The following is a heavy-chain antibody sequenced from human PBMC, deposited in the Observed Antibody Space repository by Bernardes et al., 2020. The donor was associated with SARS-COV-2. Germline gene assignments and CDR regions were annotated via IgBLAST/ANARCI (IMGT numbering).Heavy chain of an antibody. CDR1: GFHFGSYA. Sequence: GGSLRLSCAASGFHFGSYAIHWVRQAPGKGLEWVALITYDGDRTYYTDSVEGRFTITRDNSKDTLHLQMDSLRPEDTAVYFCARVMVPASIGPQLDYWGQGTRVTVSP. D-gene: IGHD2-2*01. J-gene: IGHJ4*02. V-gene: IGHV3-30-3*01. CDR2: ITYDGDRT. CDR3: ARVMVPASIGPQLDY.